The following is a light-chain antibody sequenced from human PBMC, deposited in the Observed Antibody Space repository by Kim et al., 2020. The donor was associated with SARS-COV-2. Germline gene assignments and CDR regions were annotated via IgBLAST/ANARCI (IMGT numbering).Light chain of an antibody. J-gene: IGKJ2*01. CDR2: ASS. CDR3: HQYGSSLYT. V-gene: IGKV3-20*01. CDR1: VSMSITF. Sequence: LSPCERASLSGRASVSMSITFLAWYQRRPGQPPRLLSYASSTRATGIPDRFSGSGSGTDFTLTISRLEPEDSAVYHCHQYGSSLYTFGQGTKLEI.